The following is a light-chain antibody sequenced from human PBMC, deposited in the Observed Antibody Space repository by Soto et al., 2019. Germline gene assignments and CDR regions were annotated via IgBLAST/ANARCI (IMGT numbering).Light chain of an antibody. V-gene: IGKV3-20*01. J-gene: IGKJ1*01. CDR2: AAS. CDR3: QQYGSSSTWT. Sequence: EIVLTQAPGTLSLSPGERATLSCRASQSFSSAYLAWSPHKPGQPPTLLIYAASSRFTGIPDRFTGSGSGTDFTLTISRLEPEDFAVYYCQQYGSSSTWTFGQGTKVEI. CDR1: QSFSSAY.